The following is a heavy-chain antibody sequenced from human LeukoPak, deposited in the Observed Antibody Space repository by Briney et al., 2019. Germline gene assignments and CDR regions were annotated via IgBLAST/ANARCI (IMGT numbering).Heavy chain of an antibody. V-gene: IGHV3-30*18. Sequence: GGSLRLSCAASGWTFSSYGMRWVRQAPGKGLEWVAVISYDGSNKYYADSVKGRFTISRDNSKNTLYLQMNSLRAEDTAGYYCAKDERVTIFRVVLIDYYYYAMDVWGQGATVTVSS. CDR1: GWTFSSYG. CDR3: AKDERVTIFRVVLIDYYYYAMDV. D-gene: IGHD3-3*01. J-gene: IGHJ6*02. CDR2: ISYDGSNK.